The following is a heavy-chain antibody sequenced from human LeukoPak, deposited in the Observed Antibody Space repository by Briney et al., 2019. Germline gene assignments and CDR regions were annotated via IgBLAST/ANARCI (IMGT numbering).Heavy chain of an antibody. Sequence: GGSLRLSCAASGFTFSSYEMNWVRQAPGKGLEWVSYISSSGSTIYYADSVKGRFTISRDNAKNSLYLQMNSLRAEDTAVYYCARVGGYDWYHFDYWGQGTLVTVSS. V-gene: IGHV3-48*03. CDR2: ISSSGSTI. D-gene: IGHD5-12*01. CDR1: GFTFSSYE. J-gene: IGHJ4*02. CDR3: ARVGGYDWYHFDY.